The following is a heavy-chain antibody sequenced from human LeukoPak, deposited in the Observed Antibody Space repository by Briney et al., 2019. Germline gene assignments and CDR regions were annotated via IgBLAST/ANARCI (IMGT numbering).Heavy chain of an antibody. CDR1: GYTFTIYD. D-gene: IGHD3-3*01. V-gene: IGHV1-8*03. CDR2: MNPNSGNT. J-gene: IGHJ4*02. CDR3: ARGDYYDFWSGYHSFDY. Sequence: ASVKVSCKASGYTFTIYDINWVRQATGQGLEWMGWMNPNSGNTGYAQKFQGRVTITRNTSISTAYMELSSLRSEDTAVYYCARGDYYDFWSGYHSFDYWGQGTLVTVSS.